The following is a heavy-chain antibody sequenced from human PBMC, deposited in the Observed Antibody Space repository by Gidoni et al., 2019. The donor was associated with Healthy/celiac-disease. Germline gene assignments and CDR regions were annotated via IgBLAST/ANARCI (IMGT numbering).Heavy chain of an antibody. CDR1: GYTFTSYA. CDR2: INTNTWNP. CDR3: ARKRDGYHEYYFDY. J-gene: IGHJ4*02. V-gene: IGHV7-4-1*02. D-gene: IGHD5-12*01. Sequence: QVQLVQSGSELKKPGASVKVSCKASGYTFTSYAMNWVRQSPGQVLEWMGGINTNTWNPTYAQGFTVRFVFSWDPSVSTAYLHISSRKSEYTAVYYCARKRDGYHEYYFDYWGQGTLVTVSS.